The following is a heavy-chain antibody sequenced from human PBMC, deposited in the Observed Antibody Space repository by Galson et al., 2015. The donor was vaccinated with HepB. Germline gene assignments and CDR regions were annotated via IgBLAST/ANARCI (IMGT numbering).Heavy chain of an antibody. D-gene: IGHD6-13*01. CDR3: AREVAAAGRDNPPFDY. V-gene: IGHV6-1*01. Sequence: CAISGDSVSSNSAAWNWIRQSPSRGLEWLGRTYYRSKWYNDYAVSVKSRITINPDTSKNQFSLQLNSVTPEDTAVYYCAREVAAAGRDNPPFDYWGQGTLVTVSS. CDR1: GDSVSSNSAA. CDR2: TYYRSKWYN. J-gene: IGHJ4*02.